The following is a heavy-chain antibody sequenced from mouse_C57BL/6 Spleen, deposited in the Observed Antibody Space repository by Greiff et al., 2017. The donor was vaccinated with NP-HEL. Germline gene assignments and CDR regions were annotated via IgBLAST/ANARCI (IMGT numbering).Heavy chain of an antibody. J-gene: IGHJ4*01. CDR2: IYPGDGDT. V-gene: IGHV1-80*01. CDR3: SRADYGHAMDY. D-gene: IGHD1-1*01. Sequence: QVHVKQSGAELVKPGASVKISCKASGYAFSSYWMNWVKQRPGKGLEWIGQIYPGDGDTNYNGKFKGKATLTADKSSSTAYMQLSSLTSADSSVYVSSRADYGHAMDYWGQGTSVTVSS. CDR1: GYAFSSYW.